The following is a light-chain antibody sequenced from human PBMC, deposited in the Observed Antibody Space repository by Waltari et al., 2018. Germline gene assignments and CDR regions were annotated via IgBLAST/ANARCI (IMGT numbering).Light chain of an antibody. Sequence: EVLMTQSPATLSVSPGERVTLSCRASQNIHDNLAWYQQKPGHAPRLLIYGASTRATDIPARFRGSGSGTEFTLTINSLQSEDLGIYYCQQYNKWPPLTFGGGTKVEIK. CDR1: QNIHDN. V-gene: IGKV3-15*01. CDR2: GAS. CDR3: QQYNKWPPLT. J-gene: IGKJ4*01.